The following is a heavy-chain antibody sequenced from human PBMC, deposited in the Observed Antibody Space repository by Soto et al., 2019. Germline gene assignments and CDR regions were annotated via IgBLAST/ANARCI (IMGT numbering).Heavy chain of an antibody. D-gene: IGHD6-13*01. V-gene: IGHV4-34*01. CDR3: ARVRVRQQLVLNYYYYYGMDV. CDR2: INHSGST. Sequence: PSETLSLTCAVYGGSFSGYYWSWIRQPPGKGLEWIGEINHSGSTSYNPSLKSRVTISVDTSKNQFSLKLSSVTAADTAVYYCARVRVRQQLVLNYYYYYGMDVWGQGTTVTVSS. J-gene: IGHJ6*02. CDR1: GGSFSGYY.